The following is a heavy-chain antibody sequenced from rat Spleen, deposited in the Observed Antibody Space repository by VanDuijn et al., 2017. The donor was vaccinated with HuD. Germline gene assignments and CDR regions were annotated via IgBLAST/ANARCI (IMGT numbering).Heavy chain of an antibody. CDR3: TTETGSWSY. J-gene: IGHJ2*01. CDR1: GFTFSNYG. Sequence: EVQLVESGGGLVQPGRSLKLSCVASGFTFSNYGMAWVRQTPTKGLNWVASIGSGGVNTYYRDSVKGRFTISRDNAKSSLYLQMDSLRSEDTATYYCTTETGSWSYWGQGVMVTVSS. V-gene: IGHV5-20*01. D-gene: IGHD5-1*01. CDR2: IGSGGVNT.